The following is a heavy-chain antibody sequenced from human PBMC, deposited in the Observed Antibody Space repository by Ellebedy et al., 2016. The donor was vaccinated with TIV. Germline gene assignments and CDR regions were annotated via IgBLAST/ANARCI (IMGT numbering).Heavy chain of an antibody. CDR2: IDPKNGGT. Sequence: AASVKVSCKASGYSITDYYVHWVRQAPGQGLEWMGWIDPKNGGTNYALSFQGRVTMTRDRSSNTVHMELRRLKSDDTAVYFCARDPTHSGYDYNWFDPWGQGTLVTVSS. D-gene: IGHD5-12*01. V-gene: IGHV1-2*02. CDR1: GYSITDYY. CDR3: ARDPTHSGYDYNWFDP. J-gene: IGHJ5*02.